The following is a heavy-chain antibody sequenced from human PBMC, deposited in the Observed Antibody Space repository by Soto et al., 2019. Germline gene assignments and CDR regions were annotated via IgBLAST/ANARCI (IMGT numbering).Heavy chain of an antibody. J-gene: IGHJ4*02. Sequence: PSETLSLTCTVSGGSISSYYWGWIRQPPGKGLEWIGSIYYSGSTYYNPSLKSRVTISVDTSKNQFSLKLSSVTAADTAVYYCARRRPNYFDYWGQGTLVTVSS. V-gene: IGHV4-39*01. CDR3: ARRRPNYFDY. CDR2: IYYSGST. CDR1: GGSISSYY.